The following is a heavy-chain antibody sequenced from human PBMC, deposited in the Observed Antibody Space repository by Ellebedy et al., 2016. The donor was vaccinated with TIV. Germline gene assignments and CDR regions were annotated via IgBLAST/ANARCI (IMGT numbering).Heavy chain of an antibody. J-gene: IGHJ6*02. V-gene: IGHV1-18*01. CDR2: ISAYSRNT. CDR1: GYTFTTSG. Sequence: ASVKVSCXASGYTFTTSGIVWVRQAPGQGLEWMGWISAYSRNTNYAQKFQGRVTMTTDTSTSTAYMELRSLRSDDTAVYSCARGYGGGKDYYGMDVWGQGTTVTVSS. D-gene: IGHD3-16*01. CDR3: ARGYGGGKDYYGMDV.